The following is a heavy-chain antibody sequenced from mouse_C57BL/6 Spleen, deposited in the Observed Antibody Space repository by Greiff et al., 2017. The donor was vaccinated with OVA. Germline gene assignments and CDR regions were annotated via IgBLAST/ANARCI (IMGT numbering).Heavy chain of an antibody. CDR3: ARGDDYDYYYAMDY. V-gene: IGHV5-17*01. CDR2: ISSGSSTI. J-gene: IGHJ4*01. Sequence: EVKLVESGGGLVKPGGSLKLSCAASGFTFSDYGMHWVRQAPEKGLEWVAYISSGSSTIYYADTVKGRFTISRDNAKNTLFLQMTSLRSEDTAMYYCARGDDYDYYYAMDYWGQGTSVTVSS. D-gene: IGHD2-4*01. CDR1: GFTFSDYG.